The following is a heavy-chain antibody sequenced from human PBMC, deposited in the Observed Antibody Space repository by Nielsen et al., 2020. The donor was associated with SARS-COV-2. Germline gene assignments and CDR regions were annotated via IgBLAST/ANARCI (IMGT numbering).Heavy chain of an antibody. V-gene: IGHV4-59*01. CDR1: GGSISSYY. CDR2: IYYSGST. Sequence: SETLSLTCTVPGGSISSYYWSWIRQPPGKGLEWIGYIYYSGSTNYNPSLKSRVTISVDTSKNQFSLKLSSVTAADTAVYYCARGAYYYDSSGYYYNWWFDPWGQGTLVTVSS. D-gene: IGHD3-22*01. CDR3: ARGAYYYDSSGYYYNWWFDP. J-gene: IGHJ5*02.